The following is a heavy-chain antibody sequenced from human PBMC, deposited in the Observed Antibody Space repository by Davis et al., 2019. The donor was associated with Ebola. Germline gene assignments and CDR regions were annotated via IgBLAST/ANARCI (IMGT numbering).Heavy chain of an antibody. CDR2: ISNRRST. J-gene: IGHJ5*02. V-gene: IGHV4-30-4*01. Sequence: PSETLSLTCNVSGGSISSGNFYWSWIRQPPGKGLEWIGYISNRRSTYYKPSLQSRVSISLDTSMNQSFLSLRSVTAADTAVYYWARAGYGNNNWFDPWGQGPL. CDR3: ARAGYGNNNWFDP. CDR1: GGSISSGNFY. D-gene: IGHD4-11*01.